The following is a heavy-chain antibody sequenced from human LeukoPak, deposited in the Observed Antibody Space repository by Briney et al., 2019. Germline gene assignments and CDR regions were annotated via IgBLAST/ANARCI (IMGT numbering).Heavy chain of an antibody. CDR3: ARARFSSSWYVPYFDY. V-gene: IGHV1-2*02. CDR1: GYTFSDYY. CDR2: IKPNSGGT. Sequence: ASVRVSCKASGYTFSDYYMYWVRQAPGQGLEWMGWIKPNSGGTNYAQKFQGRVTMTRDTSINTAYMELSGLRVDDTAVYYCARARFSSSWYVPYFDYWGQGILVTVSS. J-gene: IGHJ4*02. D-gene: IGHD6-13*01.